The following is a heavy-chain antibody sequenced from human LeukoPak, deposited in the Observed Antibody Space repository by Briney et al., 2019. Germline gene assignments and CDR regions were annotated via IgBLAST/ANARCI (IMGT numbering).Heavy chain of an antibody. D-gene: IGHD6-13*01. V-gene: IGHV1-18*01. Sequence: ASVKVSCKASGYTFTSYGISWVRQAPGQGLEWMGWISAYNGNTNYAQKLQGRVTMTTDTSTSTAYMELRSLRSDDTAVYYCARDVSIAAAASYYGMDVWGQGTTVTVSS. CDR1: GYTFTSYG. CDR3: ARDVSIAAAASYYGMDV. CDR2: ISAYNGNT. J-gene: IGHJ6*02.